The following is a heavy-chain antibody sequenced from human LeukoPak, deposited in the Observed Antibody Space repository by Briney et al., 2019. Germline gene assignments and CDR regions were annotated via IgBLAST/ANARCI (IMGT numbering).Heavy chain of an antibody. J-gene: IGHJ4*02. D-gene: IGHD6-13*01. V-gene: IGHV3-48*01. Sequence: GGSLRLSCAASGFTLRSYTMNWVRQAPGKGLEWVSYISSSSSTIYYADSVKGRFTISRDNSKNTLYLQMNSLRAEDTAVYYCAKDPWGQTLYSSLQAHFDYWGQGTLVTVSS. CDR3: AKDPWGQTLYSSLQAHFDY. CDR1: GFTLRSYT. CDR2: ISSSSSTI.